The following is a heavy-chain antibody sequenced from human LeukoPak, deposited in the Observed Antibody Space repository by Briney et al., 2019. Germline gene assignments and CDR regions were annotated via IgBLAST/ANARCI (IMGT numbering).Heavy chain of an antibody. J-gene: IGHJ4*02. V-gene: IGHV3-30*02. CDR2: ISYDGSTK. CDR3: VRSNNNDY. CDR1: GFTFSSYA. D-gene: IGHD2-2*01. Sequence: PGGSLRLSCAASGFTFSSYAMHWVRQAPGKGLEWVTFISYDGSTKTYADSVKGRFTISRDTSKNTLHLQMNSLRAEDTAVYYCVRSNNNDYWGQGTLVTVSS.